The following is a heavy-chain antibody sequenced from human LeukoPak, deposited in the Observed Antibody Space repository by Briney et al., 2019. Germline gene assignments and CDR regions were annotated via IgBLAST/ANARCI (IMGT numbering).Heavy chain of an antibody. CDR2: INHSGST. J-gene: IGHJ4*02. CDR1: GGSISSYY. CDR3: ARSPDIAARPLDY. V-gene: IGHV4-34*01. D-gene: IGHD6-6*01. Sequence: SETLSLTCTVSGGSISSYYWSWIRQPPGKGLEWIGEINHSGSTNYNPSLKSRVTISVDTSKNQFSLKLSSVTAADTAVYYCARSPDIAARPLDYWGQGTPVTVSS.